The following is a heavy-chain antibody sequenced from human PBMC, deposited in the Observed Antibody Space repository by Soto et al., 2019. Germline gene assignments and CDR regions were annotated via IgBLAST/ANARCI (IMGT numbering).Heavy chain of an antibody. Sequence: PSETLSLTCTVSGGSISSGGYYWSRIRQHPGKGLEWIGYIYYSGSTYYNPSLKSRVTISVDTSKNQFSLKLSSVTAADTAVYYCARVKPSSWYFDYWGQGTLVTVSS. V-gene: IGHV4-31*03. J-gene: IGHJ4*02. CDR2: IYYSGST. D-gene: IGHD6-13*01. CDR1: GGSISSGGYY. CDR3: ARVKPSSWYFDY.